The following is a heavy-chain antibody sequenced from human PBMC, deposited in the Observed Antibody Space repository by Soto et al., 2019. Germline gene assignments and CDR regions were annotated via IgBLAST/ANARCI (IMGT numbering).Heavy chain of an antibody. CDR3: AREGSYSAYNFAHGIQLWSFDF. Sequence: LSLTCTVSGGSINTFYWSWVRQPAGKGLEWIVRIFSSGSTSFNPSLESRVAMSVDTSKNHFSLNLSSVTAADMAVYYCAREGSYSAYNFAHGIQLWSFDFWGQGALVTVSS. V-gene: IGHV4-4*07. CDR1: GGSINTFY. D-gene: IGHD5-12*01. J-gene: IGHJ4*02. CDR2: IFSSGST.